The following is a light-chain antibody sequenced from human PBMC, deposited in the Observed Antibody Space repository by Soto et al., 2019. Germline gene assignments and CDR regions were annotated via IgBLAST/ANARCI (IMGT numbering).Light chain of an antibody. Sequence: QSALTQPASVSGSPGQSITISCTGTSSDVGSYNYVSWYQQHPGKAPKLMIYEVRNRPSGVSDRFSGSTSGKTASLTIFGFQAEDEADYYCSSYTTSTTQVFGGGTKLTVL. V-gene: IGLV2-14*01. CDR2: EVR. CDR3: SSYTTSTTQV. CDR1: SSDVGSYNY. J-gene: IGLJ2*01.